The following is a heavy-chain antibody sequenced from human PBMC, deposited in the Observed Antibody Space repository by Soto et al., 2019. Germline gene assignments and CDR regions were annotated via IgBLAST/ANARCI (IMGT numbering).Heavy chain of an antibody. J-gene: IGHJ4*02. CDR2: VFHGGSS. Sequence: NPSETLSLTCTVSGASVTGFYWSWIRQPPGKGLEWIGYVFHGGSSNYNPSLKSRVTISVDTSKSQISLRLTSVTAADTAVYYCVIAPGLVVAHIDFLGQGTLGNGSS. CDR1: GASVTGFY. V-gene: IGHV4-59*02. D-gene: IGHD3-22*01. CDR3: VIAPGLVVAHIDF.